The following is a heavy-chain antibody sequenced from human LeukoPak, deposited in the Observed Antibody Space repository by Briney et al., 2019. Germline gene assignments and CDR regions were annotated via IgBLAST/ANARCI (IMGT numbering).Heavy chain of an antibody. CDR2: INPDGSEK. CDR1: GFTFSSDW. Sequence: GGSLRLSCAVSGFTFSSDWMIWVRQAPGKGLEWVANINPDGSEKNYVDSVRGRFTISRDNAKNSLDLQMNSLRAEDTAVYYCVRVRMSGWTLGYAFDIWGQGTMVTVSS. J-gene: IGHJ3*02. D-gene: IGHD6-19*01. CDR3: VRVRMSGWTLGYAFDI. V-gene: IGHV3-7*01.